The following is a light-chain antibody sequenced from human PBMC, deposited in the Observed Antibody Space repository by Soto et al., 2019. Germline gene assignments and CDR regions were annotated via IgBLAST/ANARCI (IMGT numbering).Light chain of an antibody. Sequence: SYELTQPPSMSVSPGQTASITCSGDELGNKYASWYQQKPGQSPVLVIYQDNKRPSGIPERFSGSNSGNTATLTISGTQAMDEADYYCQAWETTTVFGGGTQLTVL. CDR3: QAWETTTV. V-gene: IGLV3-1*01. CDR1: ELGNKY. J-gene: IGLJ7*01. CDR2: QDN.